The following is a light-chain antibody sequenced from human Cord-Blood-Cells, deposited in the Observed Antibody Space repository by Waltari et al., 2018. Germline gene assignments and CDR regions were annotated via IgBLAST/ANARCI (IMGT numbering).Light chain of an antibody. Sequence: QSALTQPASVSGSPGQSITIPCTGTSSGVGGYNYVSWYQQHPGKAPKLMIYDVSKRPSGVSNRFSGSKSGNTASLTISGLQAEDEADYYCSSYTSSSTWVFGGGTKLTVL. CDR1: SSGVGGYNY. CDR2: DVS. CDR3: SSYTSSSTWV. J-gene: IGLJ3*02. V-gene: IGLV2-14*01.